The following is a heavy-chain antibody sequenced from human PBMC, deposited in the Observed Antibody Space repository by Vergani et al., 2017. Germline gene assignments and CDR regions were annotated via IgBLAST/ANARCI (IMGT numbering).Heavy chain of an antibody. Sequence: QVQLVESGGGVVQPGRSLRLSCAASRFTFSSYGMHWVRQAPGKGLEWVAVIWYDGSNKYYADSVKGRFTISRDNAKNSLYLQMNSLRAEDTAVYYCARDCPGCSGGTDYWGQGTLVTVSS. CDR3: ARDCPGCSGGTDY. CDR2: IWYDGSNK. D-gene: IGHD2-15*01. J-gene: IGHJ4*02. CDR1: RFTFSSYG. V-gene: IGHV3-33*01.